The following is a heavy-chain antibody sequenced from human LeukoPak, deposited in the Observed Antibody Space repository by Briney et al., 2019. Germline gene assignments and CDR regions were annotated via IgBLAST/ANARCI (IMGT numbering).Heavy chain of an antibody. J-gene: IGHJ5*02. CDR2: INPSGGST. Sequence: ASVKVSCKASGYTFTDYYFHWVRQAPGQGLEWMGIINPSGGSTSYAQKFQGRVTMTRDTSTSTVYMELSSLTSDDTAIYYCGRSVDHCSDGVCLPGSWGQGTRVTVSS. CDR1: GYTFTDYY. CDR3: GRSVDHCSDGVCLPGS. V-gene: IGHV1-46*01. D-gene: IGHD2-8*01.